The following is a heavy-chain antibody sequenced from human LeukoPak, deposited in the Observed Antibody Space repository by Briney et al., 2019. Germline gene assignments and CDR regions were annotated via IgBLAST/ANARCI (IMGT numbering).Heavy chain of an antibody. CDR1: GGSFSGYY. Sequence: SEPVSLTCAVYGGSFSGYYWSWTRQPPGKGLEWIGYIYYSGSTNYNPSLKSRVTISVDTSKNQFSLKLSSVTAADTAVYYCARGRNNYYYGMDVWGQGITVTVSS. J-gene: IGHJ6*02. CDR2: IYYSGST. V-gene: IGHV4-59*01. CDR3: ARGRNNYYYGMDV.